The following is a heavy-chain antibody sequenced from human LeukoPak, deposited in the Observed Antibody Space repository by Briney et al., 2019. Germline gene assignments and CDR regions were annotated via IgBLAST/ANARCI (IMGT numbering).Heavy chain of an antibody. CDR3: TTDAWGDYYESNNGVYSYYYMDV. V-gene: IGHV3-23*01. D-gene: IGHD3-22*01. J-gene: IGHJ6*03. CDR1: GFTLSTYA. Sequence: GGSLRLSCAASGFTLSTYAMSWVRQAPVKRLEGVSAISGSGGTTYYADSVKGRVTISRDNSKNTLYLQMNSLRVEDTAIYYCTTDAWGDYYESNNGVYSYYYMDVWGKGTTVTVSS. CDR2: ISGSGGTT.